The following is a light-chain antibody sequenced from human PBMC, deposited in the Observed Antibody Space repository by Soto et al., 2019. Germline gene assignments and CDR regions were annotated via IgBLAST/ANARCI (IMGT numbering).Light chain of an antibody. Sequence: EIVLTQSPATLSLSPGERAILSCRASQSVSTYLAWYQQKPGQAPRLLIFDASNRATGIPARFSGSGSGTDFTLTISSLAPEDFAVYYCQQRADWPATFGPGTKVDIK. CDR2: DAS. J-gene: IGKJ3*01. CDR3: QQRADWPAT. CDR1: QSVSTY. V-gene: IGKV3-11*01.